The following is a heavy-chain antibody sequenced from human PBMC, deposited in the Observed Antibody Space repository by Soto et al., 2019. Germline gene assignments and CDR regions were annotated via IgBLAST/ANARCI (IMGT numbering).Heavy chain of an antibody. CDR3: ARDGGYSSEGPIDY. V-gene: IGHV3-74*01. CDR2: INSDGSST. CDR1: GFTFSSYW. J-gene: IGHJ4*02. D-gene: IGHD6-19*01. Sequence: VGSLRLSCAASGFTFSSYWMHWVRQAPGKGLVWVSRINSDGSSTSYADSVKGRFTISRDNAKNTLYLQMNSLRAEDTAVYYCARDGGYSSEGPIDYWGQGTLVTVSS.